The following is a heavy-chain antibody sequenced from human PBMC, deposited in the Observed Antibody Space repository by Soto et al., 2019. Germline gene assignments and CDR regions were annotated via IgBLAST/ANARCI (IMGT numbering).Heavy chain of an antibody. V-gene: IGHV1-18*01. CDR1: VYTFTSYG. CDR2: ISAYNGNT. CDR3: ARSGVWEPRDY. D-gene: IGHD1-26*01. J-gene: IGHJ4*02. Sequence: QVQLVQSGAEGKKLGASVKASAKALVYTFTSYGTSGGRRAPGQGLEWMGWISAYNGNTNYAQKLQGRVTMTTDTSTNTAYMELRSLRSDDTAVYYCARSGVWEPRDYWGQGTLVTVSS.